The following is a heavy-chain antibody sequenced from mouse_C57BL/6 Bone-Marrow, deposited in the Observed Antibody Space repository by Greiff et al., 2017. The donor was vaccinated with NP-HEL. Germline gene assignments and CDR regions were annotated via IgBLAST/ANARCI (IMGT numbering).Heavy chain of an antibody. CDR1: GFTFSDYY. V-gene: IGHV5-12*01. Sequence: EVKLVESGGGLVQPGGSLKLSCAASGFTFSDYYMYWVRQTPEKRLEWVAYISNGGGSTYYPDTVKGRFTISSDNAKNTVYLQMSSLQSEASAMIYCARHWDPTNRDDWYLDGWGTGTTVTVSS. D-gene: IGHD4-1*01. CDR2: ISNGGGST. J-gene: IGHJ1*03. CDR3: ARHWDPTNRDDWYLDG.